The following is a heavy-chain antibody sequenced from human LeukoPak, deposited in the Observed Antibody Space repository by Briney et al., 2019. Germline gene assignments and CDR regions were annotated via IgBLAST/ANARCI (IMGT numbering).Heavy chain of an antibody. CDR3: AKTRYDSSGYFDY. CDR2: ISGSGGST. D-gene: IGHD3-22*01. Sequence: GGSLRLSCAASRFTFSSYGMSWVRQAPGKGLEWVSAISGSGGSTYYADSVKGRFTISRDNSKNTLYLQMNSLRAEDTAVYYCAKTRYDSSGYFDYWGQGTLATVSS. J-gene: IGHJ4*02. CDR1: RFTFSSYG. V-gene: IGHV3-23*01.